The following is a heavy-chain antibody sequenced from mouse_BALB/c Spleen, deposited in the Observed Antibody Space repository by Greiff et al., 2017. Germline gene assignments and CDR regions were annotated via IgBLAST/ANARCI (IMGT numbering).Heavy chain of an antibody. D-gene: IGHD1-1*02. CDR3: AREGGSLQAWCAY. CDR2: ISYDGSN. CDR1: GYSITSGYY. Sequence: EVQLQQSGPGLVKPSQSLSLTCSVTGYSITSGYYWNWIRQFPGNKLEWMGYISYDGSNNYNPSLKNRISITRDTSKNQFFLKLNSVTTEDTATYYCAREGGSLQAWCAYRGEKGLGTVSA. J-gene: IGHJ3*01. V-gene: IGHV3-6*02.